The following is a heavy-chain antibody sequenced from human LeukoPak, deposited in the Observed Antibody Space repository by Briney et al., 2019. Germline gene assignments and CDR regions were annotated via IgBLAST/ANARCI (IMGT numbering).Heavy chain of an antibody. V-gene: IGHV4-59*01. CDR2: IYYSGST. Sequence: TSETLSLTCTVSGGSISSYYWSWIRQPPGKGLEWIGYIYYSGSTNYNPSLKSRVTISVDTSKNQFSLKLSSVTAADTAVYYCARVFRRDGYFDHWGQGTLVTVSS. CDR1: GGSISSYY. D-gene: IGHD5-24*01. CDR3: ARVFRRDGYFDH. J-gene: IGHJ4*02.